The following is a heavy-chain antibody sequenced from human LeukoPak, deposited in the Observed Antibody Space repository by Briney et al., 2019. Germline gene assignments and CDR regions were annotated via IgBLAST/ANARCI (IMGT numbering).Heavy chain of an antibody. J-gene: IGHJ6*02. Sequence: PGGSLRLSCAASGFTFSSYGMHWVRQAPGKGLEWVAVISYDGSNKYYADSVKGRFTISRDNSKNTLYLQMNSLRAEDTAVYYCARSGYSYGPSAYYYGMDVWGQGTTVTVSS. V-gene: IGHV3-30*03. CDR1: GFTFSSYG. CDR3: ARSGYSYGPSAYYYGMDV. CDR2: ISYDGSNK. D-gene: IGHD5-18*01.